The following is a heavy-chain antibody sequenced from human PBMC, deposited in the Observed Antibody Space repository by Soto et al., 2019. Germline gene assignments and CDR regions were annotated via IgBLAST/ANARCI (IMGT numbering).Heavy chain of an antibody. CDR1: GFTFSSHG. Sequence: GGSLRLSCTASGFTFSSHGMHWVRQAPGKGLEWVAVIWDNGSNKYFADSVKGRFTISRDNSKNTLFLQMNSPRAEDTAVYYCARDESSGSLHFDYWGQGTLVTVSS. J-gene: IGHJ4*02. V-gene: IGHV3-33*01. CDR3: ARDESSGSLHFDY. D-gene: IGHD6-25*01. CDR2: IWDNGSNK.